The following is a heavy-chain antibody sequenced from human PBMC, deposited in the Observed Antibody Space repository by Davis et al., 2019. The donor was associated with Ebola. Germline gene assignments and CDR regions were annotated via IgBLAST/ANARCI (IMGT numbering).Heavy chain of an antibody. D-gene: IGHD3-10*01. V-gene: IGHV4-39*07. CDR2: IYHSGST. CDR1: GGSISSGGYY. J-gene: IGHJ4*02. Sequence: SETLSLTCAVSGGSISSGGYYWSWIRQPPGKGLEWIGEIYHSGSTNYNPSLKSRVTISVDKSKNQFSLKLSSVTAADTAVYYCARGLLWFGELPRYYFDYWGQGTLVTVSS. CDR3: ARGLLWFGELPRYYFDY.